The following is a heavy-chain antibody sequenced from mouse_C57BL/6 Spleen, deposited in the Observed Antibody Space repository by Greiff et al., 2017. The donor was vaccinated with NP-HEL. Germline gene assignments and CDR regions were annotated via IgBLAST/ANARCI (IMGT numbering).Heavy chain of an antibody. CDR2: IYPRDGST. D-gene: IGHD1-1*01. V-gene: IGHV1-85*01. J-gene: IGHJ3*01. CDR1: GYTFTSYD. Sequence: VQVVESGPELVKPGASVKLSCKASGYTFTSYDINWVKQRPGQGLEWIGWIYPRDGSTKYNEKFKGKATLTVDTSSSTAYMELHSLTSEDSAVYFCARGDYYGSSPFAYWGQGTLVTVSA. CDR3: ARGDYYGSSPFAY.